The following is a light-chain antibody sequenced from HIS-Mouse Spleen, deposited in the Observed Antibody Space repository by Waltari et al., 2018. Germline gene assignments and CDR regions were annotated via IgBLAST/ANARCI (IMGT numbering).Light chain of an antibody. J-gene: IGLJ3*02. CDR1: SSNIGSNY. V-gene: IGLV1-47*01. Sequence: QSVLTQPPSASGTPGQRVTISCSGRSSNIGSNYVTWYQQLPGTAPKLLIYRNNPRPSGVPDRFSGSKSGTSASLAISGLRSEDEADYYCAAWDDSLSGPVFGGGTKLTVL. CDR2: RNN. CDR3: AAWDDSLSGPV.